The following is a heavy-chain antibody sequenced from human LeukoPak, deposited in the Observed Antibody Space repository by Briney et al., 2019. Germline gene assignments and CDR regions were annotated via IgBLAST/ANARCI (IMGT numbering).Heavy chain of an antibody. D-gene: IGHD3-22*01. CDR2: INWNGGST. CDR1: GFTFDDYG. V-gene: IGHV3-20*04. Sequence: PGGSLRLSCAASGFTFDDYGMSWVRQAPGKGLEWVSGINWNGGSTGYADSVKGRFTTSRDNAKNSLYLQMNSLRAEDTALYYCARSANYDSSGYYSLDYWGQGTLVTVSS. CDR3: ARSANYDSSGYYSLDY. J-gene: IGHJ4*02.